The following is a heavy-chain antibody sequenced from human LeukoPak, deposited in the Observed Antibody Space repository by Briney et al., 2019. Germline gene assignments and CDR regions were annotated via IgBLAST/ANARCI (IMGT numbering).Heavy chain of an antibody. J-gene: IGHJ4*02. CDR2: ISSSGSTI. Sequence: PGGSLRLSCAASGFTFSDYYMSWIRQAPGKGLEWVSYISSSGSTIYYADSVKGRFTISGDNAKNSLYLQMNSLRAEDTAVYYCASILGYCSSTSCYAFDYWGQGTLVTVSS. D-gene: IGHD2-2*01. CDR1: GFTFSDYY. CDR3: ASILGYCSSTSCYAFDY. V-gene: IGHV3-11*04.